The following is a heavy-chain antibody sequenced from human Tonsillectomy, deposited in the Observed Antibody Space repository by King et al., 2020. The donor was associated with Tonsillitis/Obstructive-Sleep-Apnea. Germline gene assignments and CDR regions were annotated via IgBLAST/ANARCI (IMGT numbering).Heavy chain of an antibody. D-gene: IGHD2-2*01. CDR2: INHSGST. J-gene: IGHJ6*03. CDR3: AGRAAVPSATSYYYQYIDV. Sequence: LQQWGAGLLKPSETLSLTCAVYSGSFSAYYWTWIRQPPGKGLEWIGEINHSGSTNYNPSLKSRVTISADTSKNQFSLNVSAVTAADTAVYYCAGRAAVPSATSYYYQYIDVWGQGTTVTVSS. CDR1: SGSFSAYY. V-gene: IGHV4-34*01.